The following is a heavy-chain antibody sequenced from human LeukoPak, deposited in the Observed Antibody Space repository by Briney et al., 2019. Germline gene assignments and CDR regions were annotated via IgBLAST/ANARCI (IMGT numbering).Heavy chain of an antibody. CDR2: ISSSSSYI. D-gene: IGHD3-3*01. V-gene: IGHV3-21*01. CDR1: GFTFSSYS. Sequence: GGSLRLSCAASGFTFSSYSMNWVRQAPGKGLEWVSSISSSSSYIYYADSVKGRFTISRDNAKNSLYLQMNSLRAEDTAVYYCAGAHNYDFWSGYYFGRATPCFFDYWGQGTLVTVSS. J-gene: IGHJ4*02. CDR3: AGAHNYDFWSGYYFGRATPCFFDY.